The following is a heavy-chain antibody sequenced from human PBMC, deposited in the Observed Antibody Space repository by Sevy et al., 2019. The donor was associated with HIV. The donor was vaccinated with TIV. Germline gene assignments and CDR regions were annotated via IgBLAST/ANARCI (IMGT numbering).Heavy chain of an antibody. CDR3: AKEDFRYCSGGSCPDY. Sequence: GESLKISCAASGFTFSSYGIHWVRQAPGKGLEWVAVISYDGSNKYYADSVKGRFTISRDNSKNTLYLQMNSLRAEDTAVYYCAKEDFRYCSGGSCPDYWGQGTLVTVSS. CDR2: ISYDGSNK. CDR1: GFTFSSYG. D-gene: IGHD2-15*01. V-gene: IGHV3-30*18. J-gene: IGHJ4*02.